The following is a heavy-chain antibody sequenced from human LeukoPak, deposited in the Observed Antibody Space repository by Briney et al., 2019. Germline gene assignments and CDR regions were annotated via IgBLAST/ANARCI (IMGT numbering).Heavy chain of an antibody. V-gene: IGHV4-59*11. CDR3: ARNRINWNNGYFDY. CDR2: IYYSGST. D-gene: IGHD1/OR15-1a*01. Sequence: SEALSLTCTASGGSTSSHYWCWIRQPRRKGLEWLGYIYYSGSTNYNPSLKSRVTISVDTSKNQFSLKLSSVTAADTAVYYCARNRINWNNGYFDYWGQGTLVTVSS. CDR1: GGSTSSHY. J-gene: IGHJ4*02.